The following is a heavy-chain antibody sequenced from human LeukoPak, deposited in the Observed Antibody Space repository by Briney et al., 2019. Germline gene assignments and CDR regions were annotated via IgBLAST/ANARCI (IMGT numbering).Heavy chain of an antibody. Sequence: SVKVSCKASGGTFSSYAISWVRQAPGQGLEWMGGIIPIFGTANYAQKFQGRVTITTDESTSTAYMELSRLRSDDTAVYYCAREPLARRAIDYWGQGTLVTVSS. CDR1: GGTFSSYA. V-gene: IGHV1-69*05. CDR2: IIPIFGTA. J-gene: IGHJ4*02. CDR3: AREPLARRAIDY. D-gene: IGHD6-6*01.